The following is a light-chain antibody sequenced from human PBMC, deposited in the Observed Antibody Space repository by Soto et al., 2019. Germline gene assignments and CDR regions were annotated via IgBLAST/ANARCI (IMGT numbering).Light chain of an antibody. CDR3: QQLNSYPIT. CDR1: QSITTY. Sequence: DIQMTQSPSSLSASVGDRVTITCRASQSITTYLNWYQQTSGEAPKLLIYAAARLQTGVPSRFSGSGSGTDFTLTISSLQPEDFATYYCQQLNSYPITFGQGTRLEIK. V-gene: IGKV1-39*01. CDR2: AAA. J-gene: IGKJ5*01.